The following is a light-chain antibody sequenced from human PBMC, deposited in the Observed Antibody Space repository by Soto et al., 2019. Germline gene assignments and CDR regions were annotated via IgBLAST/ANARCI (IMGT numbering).Light chain of an antibody. J-gene: IGKJ4*01. CDR3: QQYGSAPLT. CDR1: QSVSSSY. V-gene: IGKV3-20*01. Sequence: EIVLTQSPGTLSLSPGERATLSCRASQSVSSSYLAWYQQKPGQAPRLLIYGASSRATGIPDRFSGSGSGTDFTLTSSRLEPEDFAVYYCQQYGSAPLTFGGGTKVASK. CDR2: GAS.